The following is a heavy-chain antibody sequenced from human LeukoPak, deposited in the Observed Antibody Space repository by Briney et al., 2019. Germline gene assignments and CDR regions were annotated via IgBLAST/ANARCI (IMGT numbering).Heavy chain of an antibody. CDR3: AKEPASSGWFDP. CDR1: GFTFSSYG. V-gene: IGHV3-30*18. CDR2: ISYDGSNK. J-gene: IGHJ5*02. Sequence: GGSLRLSCAASGFTFSSYGMHWVRQAPGKGLEWVAVISYDGSNKYYADSVKGRFTISRDNSKNKLYLQMNSLRAEDTAVYYCAKEPASSGWFDPWGQGTLVAVSS. D-gene: IGHD6-19*01.